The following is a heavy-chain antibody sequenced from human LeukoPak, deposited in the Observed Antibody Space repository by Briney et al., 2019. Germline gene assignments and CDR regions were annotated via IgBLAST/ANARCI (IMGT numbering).Heavy chain of an antibody. D-gene: IGHD3-22*01. CDR3: AGYYYDSSRGFDL. Sequence: RPGGSLRLSCAASGFKFDDYGMSWVRQAPGKGLEWVCDINWNGAWTGYADSVKGRFTISRDNAKNSLYLRMNSLRAEDTALYYCAGYYYDSSRGFDLWGQGTLVTVSA. CDR1: GFKFDDYG. J-gene: IGHJ5*02. CDR2: INWNGAWT. V-gene: IGHV3-20*04.